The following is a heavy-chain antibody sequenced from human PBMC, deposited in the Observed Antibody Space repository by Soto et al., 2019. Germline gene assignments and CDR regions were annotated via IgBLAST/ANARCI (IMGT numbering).Heavy chain of an antibody. J-gene: IGHJ6*03. CDR1: GFTFSSYG. CDR3: ARNTAMVTQYYYYYMDV. Sequence: GGSLRLSCAASGFTFSSYGMHWVRQAPGKGLEWVAVIWYDGSNKYYADSVKGRFTISRDNSKNTLYLQMNSLRAEDTAEYYCARNTAMVTQYYYYYMDVWGKGTTVTVSS. CDR2: IWYDGSNK. D-gene: IGHD5-18*01. V-gene: IGHV3-33*01.